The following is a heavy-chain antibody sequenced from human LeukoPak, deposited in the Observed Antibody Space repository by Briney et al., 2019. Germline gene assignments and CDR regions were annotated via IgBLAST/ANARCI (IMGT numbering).Heavy chain of an antibody. CDR3: ARELGGWYYYYGMDV. D-gene: IGHD1-26*01. Sequence: GASVKVSCKASGYTFTSYGISWVRQAPGQGLEWMGWISAYNGNTNYAQKPQGRVTMTTDTSTSTAYVELRSLRSDDTAVYYCARELGGWYYYYGMDVWGQGTTVTVSS. V-gene: IGHV1-18*01. CDR1: GYTFTSYG. CDR2: ISAYNGNT. J-gene: IGHJ6*02.